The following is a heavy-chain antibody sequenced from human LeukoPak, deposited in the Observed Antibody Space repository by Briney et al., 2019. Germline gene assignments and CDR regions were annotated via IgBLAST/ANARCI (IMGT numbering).Heavy chain of an antibody. Sequence: GGSLRLSCAASGLSVSTNYVSWVRQTPEKGLEWVSLIYSDGATYHADSVKGRFTISRDNSKNTLYLQMNSLRAEDTAVYYCARGGEGRFFDYWGQGTLVTVSS. J-gene: IGHJ4*02. CDR1: GLSVSTNY. D-gene: IGHD3-16*01. CDR3: ARGGEGRFFDY. V-gene: IGHV3-66*01. CDR2: IYSDGAT.